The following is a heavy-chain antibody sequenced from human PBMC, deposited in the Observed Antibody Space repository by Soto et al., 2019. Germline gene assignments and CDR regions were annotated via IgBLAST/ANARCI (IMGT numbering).Heavy chain of an antibody. CDR1: GGTFSSYA. CDR2: IIPIFGTA. J-gene: IGHJ6*02. CDR3: ASHEPAAGYCYSTDV. V-gene: IGHV1-69*13. D-gene: IGHD6-25*01. Sequence: SVKVSCKASGGTFSSYAISWVRQAPGQGLEWMGGIIPIFGTANYAQKFQGRVTITADESTSTAYMELSSLRSEDTGVYDCASHEPAAGYCYSTDVWGQGTRDTVSS.